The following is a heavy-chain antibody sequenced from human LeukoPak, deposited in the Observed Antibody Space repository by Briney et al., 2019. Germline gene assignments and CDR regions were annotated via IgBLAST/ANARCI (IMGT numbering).Heavy chain of an antibody. Sequence: GSLRLSCAASGFTFSSYAMSWVRQPPGKGLEWIGYIYYSGSTNYNPSLKSRVTISIDTSKNEFSLKLSSVTAADTAVYYCASRRVGPFDYWGQGTLVTVSS. J-gene: IGHJ4*02. CDR1: GFTFSSYA. CDR3: ASRRVGPFDY. D-gene: IGHD1-26*01. CDR2: IYYSGST. V-gene: IGHV4-59*08.